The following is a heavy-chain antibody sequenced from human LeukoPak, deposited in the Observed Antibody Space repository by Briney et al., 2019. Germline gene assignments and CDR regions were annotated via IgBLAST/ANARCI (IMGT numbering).Heavy chain of an antibody. CDR1: GDSISSYY. Sequence: SEALSLTCTVSGDSISSYYWSWIRQPPGKGLEWIGYIYYSGSTIYNPSLKSRVTMSLDTSKNQFSLKLRSVTAADTAVYYCARGVISTDAFDVCGQGTMVTVSS. CDR2: IYYSGST. V-gene: IGHV4-59*01. D-gene: IGHD3-10*01. J-gene: IGHJ3*01. CDR3: ARGVISTDAFDV.